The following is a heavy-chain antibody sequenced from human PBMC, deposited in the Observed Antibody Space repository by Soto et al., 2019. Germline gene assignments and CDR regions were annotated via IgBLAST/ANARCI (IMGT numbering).Heavy chain of an antibody. J-gene: IGHJ6*02. Sequence: QVQLQESGPGLVKPSETLSLICTVSGGSVSSDSYYWSWIRQPPGKGLEWIGYIYYSGSTNYNPSFKSRATISVDTSKNHFSLKLSSVTAADTAVYYCARAARYSRSSTGMDVWGQGTTVTVSS. CDR3: ARAARYSRSSTGMDV. CDR2: IYYSGST. V-gene: IGHV4-61*03. D-gene: IGHD6-6*01. CDR1: GGSVSSDSYY.